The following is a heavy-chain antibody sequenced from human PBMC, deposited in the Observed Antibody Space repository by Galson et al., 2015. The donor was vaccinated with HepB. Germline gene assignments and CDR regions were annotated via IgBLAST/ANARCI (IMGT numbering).Heavy chain of an antibody. CDR3: ARDGAVVAVPFDY. V-gene: IGHV3-21*01. CDR2: ISSSSSYI. D-gene: IGHD3-22*01. J-gene: IGHJ4*02. Sequence: SLRLSCAASGFTFRSYSMNWVRQAPGKGLEWVSSISSSSSYIYYADSVKGRFTIPRDNAKNSLYLQMNSLRAEDTAVYYCARDGAVVAVPFDYWGQGSLVTVSS. CDR1: GFTFRSYS.